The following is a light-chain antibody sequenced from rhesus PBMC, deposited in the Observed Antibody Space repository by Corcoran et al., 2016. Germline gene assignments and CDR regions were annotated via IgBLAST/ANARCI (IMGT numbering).Light chain of an antibody. Sequence: DIQMTQSPSSLSASVGDTVTITCRASQGISSYLNWFQQKPGKAPKLLIYDASSLESWVPSRFSGRGSGTDFTLTISSLQPEEFAAYYCLQHNSYPHSFGQGTKVEIK. CDR3: LQHNSYPHS. CDR2: DAS. CDR1: QGISSY. J-gene: IGKJ2*01. V-gene: IGKV1-28*03.